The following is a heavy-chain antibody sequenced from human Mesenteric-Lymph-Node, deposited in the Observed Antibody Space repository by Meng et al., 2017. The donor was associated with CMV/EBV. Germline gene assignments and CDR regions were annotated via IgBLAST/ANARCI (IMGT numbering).Heavy chain of an antibody. CDR3: AGEVVAASTAVRGAFEI. D-gene: IGHD2-2*02. CDR1: GGTFSSYS. J-gene: IGHJ3*02. V-gene: IGHV1-69*04. CDR2: IIPILGII. Sequence: SVKVSCKTSGGTFSSYSINWVRQAPGQGLEWMGRIIPILGIINDVEKLQGRVTITADKSTNTVYMELSSLRSEDTAVYYCAGEVVAASTAVRGAFEIWGQGTMVTVSS.